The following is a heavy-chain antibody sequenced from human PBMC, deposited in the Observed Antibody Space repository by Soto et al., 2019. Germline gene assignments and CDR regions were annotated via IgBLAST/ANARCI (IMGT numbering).Heavy chain of an antibody. V-gene: IGHV3-21*01. D-gene: IGHD6-19*01. CDR2: ISSSSSYI. J-gene: IGHJ4*02. Sequence: GGSLRLSCAASGFTFSSYSMNWVRQAPGKGLEWVSSISSSSSYIYYADSVKGRFTISRDNAKNSLYLQMNSLRAEDTAVYYCARGPTPREIAVAGTGWGQGTLVTVSS. CDR3: ARGPTPREIAVAGTG. CDR1: GFTFSSYS.